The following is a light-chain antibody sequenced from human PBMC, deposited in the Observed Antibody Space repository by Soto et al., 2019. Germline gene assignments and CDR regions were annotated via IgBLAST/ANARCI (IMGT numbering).Light chain of an antibody. Sequence: QSVLTQPPSVSAAPGQKVTISCSGSSSNIGRNFVSWYQHLPGTAPKLLIFDDNRRPSGIPDRFSGSKSGTSATLCITGLQTWDEDDYYCGTWDLSLSEVVFGGGTKLTVL. V-gene: IGLV1-51*01. CDR1: SSNIGRNF. CDR3: GTWDLSLSEVV. J-gene: IGLJ2*01. CDR2: DDN.